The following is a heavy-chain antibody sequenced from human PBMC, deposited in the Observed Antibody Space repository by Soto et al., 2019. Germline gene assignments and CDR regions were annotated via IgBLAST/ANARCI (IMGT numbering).Heavy chain of an antibody. J-gene: IGHJ4*02. CDR2: IKSETDGGTT. CDR3: TTEVFFSDGVSYRGTL. CDR1: GFTFSNAW. D-gene: IGHD2-8*02. V-gene: IGHV3-15*01. Sequence: EVQLVESGGGLVKPGGSLRLSCAASGFTFSNAWMSWVRQAPGRGLEWVGRIKSETDGGTTVYAAPVKGRFTISRDDSKNTLYLQMNSLKTEDTAVYYCTTEVFFSDGVSYRGTLWGQGTLVTVSS.